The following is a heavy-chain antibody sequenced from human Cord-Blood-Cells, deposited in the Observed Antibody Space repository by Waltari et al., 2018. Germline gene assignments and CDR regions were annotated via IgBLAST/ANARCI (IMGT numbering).Heavy chain of an antibody. CDR2: ISSSSSYI. CDR3: AKTDSSGNY. Sequence: EVQLVESGGGLVKPGGSLRLSCAASGFTFSSYSMNWVRQAPGKGLEWVSSISSSSSYISYADSVKGRFTISRDNAKNSLYLQMNSLRAEDTAVYYCAKTDSSGNYWGQGTLVTVSS. D-gene: IGHD6-19*01. J-gene: IGHJ4*02. CDR1: GFTFSSYS. V-gene: IGHV3-21*01.